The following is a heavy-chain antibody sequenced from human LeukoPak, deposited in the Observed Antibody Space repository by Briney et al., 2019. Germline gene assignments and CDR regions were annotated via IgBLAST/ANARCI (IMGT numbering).Heavy chain of an antibody. J-gene: IGHJ3*02. CDR3: AKRVTVTTVHGAFDI. V-gene: IGHV3-23*01. CDR2: MSGSGGST. D-gene: IGHD4-17*01. Sequence: GGSLRLSCAASGFPFSSYAMSWVRQAPGEGLEWVSAMSGSGGSTYYADSVKGRFPISRENSKNTLYLQMNSLRAEDTAVYYCAKRVTVTTVHGAFDIWGQGTMVTVSS. CDR1: GFPFSSYA.